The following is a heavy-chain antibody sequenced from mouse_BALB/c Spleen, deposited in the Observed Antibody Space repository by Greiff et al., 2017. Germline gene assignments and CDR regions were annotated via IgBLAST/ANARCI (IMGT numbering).Heavy chain of an antibody. CDR3: ARDSIYYDYDAFDY. CDR1: GFTFTDYY. V-gene: IGHV7-3*02. J-gene: IGHJ2*01. Sequence: EVQRVESGGGLVQPGGSLRLSCATSGFTFTDYYMSWVRQPPGKALEWLGFIRNKANGYTTEYSASVKGRFTISRDNSQSILYLQMNTLRAEDSATYYCARDSIYYDYDAFDYWGQGTTLTVSS. CDR2: IRNKANGYTT. D-gene: IGHD2-4*01.